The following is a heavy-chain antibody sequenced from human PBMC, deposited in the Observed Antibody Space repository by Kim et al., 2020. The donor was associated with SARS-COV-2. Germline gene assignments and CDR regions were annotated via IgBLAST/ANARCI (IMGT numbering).Heavy chain of an antibody. D-gene: IGHD7-27*01. Sequence: GGSLRLSCAASGFTFSGYYMSWIRQAPGKGLEWLSYITSSGDYTNYADSVKGRFTISRANVKYSLYLQMSSLRLEDTAAYYCLRALGPLDYWGQGTLV. V-gene: IGHV3-11*06. CDR3: LRALGPLDY. CDR2: ITSSGDYT. CDR1: GFTFSGYY. J-gene: IGHJ4*02.